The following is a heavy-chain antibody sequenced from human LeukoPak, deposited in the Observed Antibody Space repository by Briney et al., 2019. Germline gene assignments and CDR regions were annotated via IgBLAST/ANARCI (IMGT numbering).Heavy chain of an antibody. CDR2: IIPIFGTA. CDR1: GGTFSSYA. V-gene: IGHV1-69*06. D-gene: IGHD6-19*01. J-gene: IGHJ4*02. CDR3: AREIEYSSGWYVTYFDY. Sequence: ASVKVSCKASGGTFSSYAISWVRQAPGQGLEWMGRIIPIFGTANYAQKFQGRVTITADKSTSTAYMELSSLRSEDTAVYYCAREIEYSSGWYVTYFDYWGQGTLVTVSS.